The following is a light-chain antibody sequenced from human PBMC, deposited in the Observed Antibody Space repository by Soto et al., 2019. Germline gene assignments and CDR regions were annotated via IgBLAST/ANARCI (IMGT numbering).Light chain of an antibody. V-gene: IGKV3-20*01. CDR3: QHYDSAPRT. J-gene: IGKJ1*01. Sequence: EIVLTQSPGTLSLSPGERATLSCRASQSVSSSFLAWYQQKPGQAPRLLIYGASSRATGIPDRFSGSGSGTDFTLTISRLEPEDFAVYYCQHYDSAPRTCGQGTKVEIK. CDR2: GAS. CDR1: QSVSSSF.